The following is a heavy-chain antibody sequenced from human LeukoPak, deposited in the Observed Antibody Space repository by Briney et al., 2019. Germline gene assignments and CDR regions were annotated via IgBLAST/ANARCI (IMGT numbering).Heavy chain of an antibody. CDR1: GDSIRGHY. CDR2: VFHSGTT. J-gene: IGHJ6*03. CDR3: ARSVAGSSSFYYMDV. D-gene: IGHD6-25*01. V-gene: IGHV4-59*11. Sequence: SEILSLTCTVSGDSIRGHYWSWIRRPPGKGLEWIAYVFHSGTTNYNPSLKSRVSISRDMSKNHFSLKMTSVTSADTAVYYCARSVAGSSSFYYMDVWGNGTTVTVSS.